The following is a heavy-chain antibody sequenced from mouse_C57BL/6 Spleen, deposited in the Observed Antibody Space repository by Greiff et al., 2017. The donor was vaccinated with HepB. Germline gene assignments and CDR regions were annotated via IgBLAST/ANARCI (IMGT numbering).Heavy chain of an antibody. Sequence: VQLQQPGAELVKPGASVKMSCKASGYTFTSYWITWVKQRPGQGLEWIGDIYPGSGSTNYNEKFKSKATLTVDTSSSTAYMQLSSLTSEDSAVYYCALITTVVAYYFDYWGQGTTLTVSS. CDR3: ALITTVVAYYFDY. J-gene: IGHJ2*01. CDR2: IYPGSGST. D-gene: IGHD1-1*01. V-gene: IGHV1-55*01. CDR1: GYTFTSYW.